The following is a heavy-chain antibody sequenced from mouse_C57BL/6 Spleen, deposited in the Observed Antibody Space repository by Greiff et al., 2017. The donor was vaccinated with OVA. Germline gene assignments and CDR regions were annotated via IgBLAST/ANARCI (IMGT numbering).Heavy chain of an antibody. J-gene: IGHJ3*01. Sequence: EVKVVESGGGLVKPGGSLKLSCAASGFTFSSYAMSWVRQTPEKRLEWVATISDGGSYTYYPDNVKGRFTISRDNAKNNLYLQMSHLKSEDTAMYYCARERSSGYVSFAYWGQGTLVTVSA. D-gene: IGHD3-2*02. V-gene: IGHV5-4*01. CDR1: GFTFSSYA. CDR3: ARERSSGYVSFAY. CDR2: ISDGGSYT.